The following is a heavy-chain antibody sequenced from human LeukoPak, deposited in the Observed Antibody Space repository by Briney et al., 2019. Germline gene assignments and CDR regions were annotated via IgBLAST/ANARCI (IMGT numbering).Heavy chain of an antibody. D-gene: IGHD2/OR15-2a*01. CDR1: GGSIKTYY. J-gene: IGHJ5*02. CDR2: IYTSGST. V-gene: IGHV4-4*07. CDR3: ARDLWRFDP. Sequence: SETLSLTCTVSGGSIKTYYWSWIRQPAGKGLEWIARIYTSGSTNYNPSLKSRVTISIDKSKNQLSLKLSSVTAADTAVYYCARDLWRFDPWGQGTLVTVSS.